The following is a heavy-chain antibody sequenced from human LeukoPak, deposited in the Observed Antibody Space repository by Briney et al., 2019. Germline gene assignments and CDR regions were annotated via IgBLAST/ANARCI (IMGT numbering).Heavy chain of an antibody. CDR2: IYYSGST. J-gene: IGHJ6*02. CDR1: GGSISSYY. D-gene: IGHD6-6*01. Sequence: SETLSLTCTVSGGSISSYYWSWIRQPPGKGLEWIGYIYYSGSTNYNPSLKSRVTISVDTSKNQFSLKLNSVTAADTAVYYCARDLRSSSSSGINYYGMDVWGQGTTVTVSS. CDR3: ARDLRSSSSSGINYYGMDV. V-gene: IGHV4-59*12.